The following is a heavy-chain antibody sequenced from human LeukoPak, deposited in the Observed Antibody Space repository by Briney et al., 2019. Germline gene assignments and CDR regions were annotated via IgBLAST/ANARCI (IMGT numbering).Heavy chain of an antibody. CDR3: ARLTEPRNGAMFGY. CDR2: IYYSGST. Sequence: SETLSLTCTVSGGSISSSRYYWGWVRQPPGKGLEWIGSIYYSGSTYYNPSLKSRVTISVDTSKNQFSLKLSSVTAADTAVYYCARLTEPRNGAMFGYWGQGTLVTVSS. CDR1: GGSISSSRYY. D-gene: IGHD2-8*01. V-gene: IGHV4-39*01. J-gene: IGHJ4*02.